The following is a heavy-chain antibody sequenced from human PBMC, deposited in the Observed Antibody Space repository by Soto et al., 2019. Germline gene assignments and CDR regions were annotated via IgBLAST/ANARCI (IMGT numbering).Heavy chain of an antibody. V-gene: IGHV3-21*01. Sequence: EVQLVESGGGLVRPGGSLRLSCAASGFTFSSYTMNWVRQAPGKGLEWVSSISSRNSHIYYADSVKGRFIISRDNAKKSLDLQMNSLRAEDTAVYYCASSYVAALDYWGQGTLVTVSS. CDR1: GFTFSSYT. CDR2: ISSRNSHI. J-gene: IGHJ4*02. CDR3: ASSYVAALDY. D-gene: IGHD1-1*01.